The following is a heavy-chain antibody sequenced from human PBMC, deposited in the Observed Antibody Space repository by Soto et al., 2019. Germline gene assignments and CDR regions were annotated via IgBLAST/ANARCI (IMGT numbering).Heavy chain of an antibody. Sequence: QISLKESGPTLVKPTQTLTLTCTFSGFAFSTGGVGVGWIRRPPGKALEWLALIYWDDDKRYRPSLKTRLTITKDTSKNQVVLTMTNMDAVDTATYYRARAQWFGDPFDYWGQGTLVTVSS. CDR3: ARAQWFGDPFDY. V-gene: IGHV2-5*02. D-gene: IGHD3-10*01. J-gene: IGHJ4*02. CDR2: IYWDDDK. CDR1: GFAFSTGGVG.